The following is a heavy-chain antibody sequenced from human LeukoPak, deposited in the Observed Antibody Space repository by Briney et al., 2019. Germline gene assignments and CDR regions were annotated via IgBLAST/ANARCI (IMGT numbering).Heavy chain of an antibody. Sequence: SETLSLTCTVSGGSLSSYYWSWLRQPPGKGLEWIGYIYYSGSTNYNPSLKSRVTISVDTSKNQFSLKLSSVTAADTAVYYCARAAAAAVNWFDPWGQGTLVTVSS. J-gene: IGHJ5*02. V-gene: IGHV4-59*01. CDR2: IYYSGST. D-gene: IGHD6-13*01. CDR1: GGSLSSYY. CDR3: ARAAAAAVNWFDP.